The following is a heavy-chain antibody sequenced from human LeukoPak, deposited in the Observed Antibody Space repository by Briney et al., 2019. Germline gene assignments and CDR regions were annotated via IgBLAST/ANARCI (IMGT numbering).Heavy chain of an antibody. D-gene: IGHD6-19*01. Sequence: GESLKISCKGSGYRFTNYWIAWVRQMPGKGLEWMGIIYPADSDTRYSPSFEAQVTISADKSTNTAYMQWSSLEASDTAMYYCAGLGISAWNYYYYYMDVWGKGTTVTVSS. V-gene: IGHV5-51*01. CDR3: AGLGISAWNYYYYYMDV. CDR1: GYRFTNYW. J-gene: IGHJ6*03. CDR2: IYPADSDT.